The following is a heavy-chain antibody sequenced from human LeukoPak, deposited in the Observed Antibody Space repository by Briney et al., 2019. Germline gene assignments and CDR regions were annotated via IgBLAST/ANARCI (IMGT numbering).Heavy chain of an antibody. V-gene: IGHV3-48*03. CDR3: AVIYYGDYVDAFDI. Sequence: GGSLRLSCAASGFTFSSYEMNWVRQAPGKGLEWVSYISSGGSTIYYADSVKGRFTSSRDNARNSLYLQMNRLRAEDRAVYYCAVIYYGDYVDAFDIWGQGTMVTVSS. J-gene: IGHJ3*02. D-gene: IGHD4-17*01. CDR1: GFTFSSYE. CDR2: ISSGGSTI.